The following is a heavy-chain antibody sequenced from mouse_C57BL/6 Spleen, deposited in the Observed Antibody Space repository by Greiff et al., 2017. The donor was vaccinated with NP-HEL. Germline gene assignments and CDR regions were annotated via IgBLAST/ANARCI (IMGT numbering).Heavy chain of an antibody. CDR3: ATSEAGSSYWYFDV. D-gene: IGHD1-1*01. CDR1: GYSFTDYN. Sequence: EVQLQQSGPELVKPGASVKISCKASGYSFTDYNMNWVKQSNGKSLEWIGVINPNYGTTSYNQKLKGKATLTVDQSSTAAYKLLNSQTSEDSAVYYCATSEAGSSYWYFDVWGTGTPVTVSS. J-gene: IGHJ1*03. V-gene: IGHV1-39*01. CDR2: INPNYGTT.